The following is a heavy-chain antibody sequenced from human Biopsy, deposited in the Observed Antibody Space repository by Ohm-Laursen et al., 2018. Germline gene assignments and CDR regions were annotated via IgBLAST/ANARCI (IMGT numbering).Heavy chain of an antibody. V-gene: IGHV3-49*03. CDR2: IRSIGSGGTT. J-gene: IGHJ4*02. D-gene: IGHD5-18*01. CDR1: GFNFGDLG. CDR3: TKWSGGYSYSSL. Sequence: SLRLSCAASGFNFGDLGMGWFRQVPGKGLECVSLIRSIGSGGTTEYAESVKGRFTVSRGDSKSLTYLQMSSLKIEDTGIYYCTKWSGGYSYSSLWGRGTLVTVSS.